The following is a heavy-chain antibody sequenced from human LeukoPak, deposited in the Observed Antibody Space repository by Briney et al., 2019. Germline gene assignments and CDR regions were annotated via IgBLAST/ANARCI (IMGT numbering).Heavy chain of an antibody. CDR2: INDGGTI. CDR1: GGSFSHYY. V-gene: IGHV4-34*01. D-gene: IGHD1-7*01. J-gene: IGHJ6*03. CDR3: ARRWNYGRNYYIDV. Sequence: SETLSLTCAVYGGSFSHYYWSWIRQSPRMGLEWIAEINDGGTINYNPSLMSRVTISLDKSKNQFSLKLSSATAADTAVYYCARRWNYGRNYYIDVWGKGATASVSS.